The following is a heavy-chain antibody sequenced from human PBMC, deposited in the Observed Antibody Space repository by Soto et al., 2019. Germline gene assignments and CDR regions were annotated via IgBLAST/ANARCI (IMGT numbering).Heavy chain of an antibody. Sequence: PGESLKISCKGSGYSFTSYWICWVRQMPGKGLEWMGRIDPSDSYTNYSPSFQGHVTISADKSISTAYLQWSSLKASDTAMYYCARLSTGIVGATGYYYGMDVWGQGTTVTVSS. CDR1: GYSFTSYW. J-gene: IGHJ6*02. V-gene: IGHV5-10-1*01. CDR3: ARLSTGIVGATGYYYGMDV. CDR2: IDPSDSYT. D-gene: IGHD1-26*01.